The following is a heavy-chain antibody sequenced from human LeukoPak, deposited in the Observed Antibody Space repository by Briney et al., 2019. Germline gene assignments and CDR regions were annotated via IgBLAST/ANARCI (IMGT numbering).Heavy chain of an antibody. Sequence: PGGSLRLSCAASGFTFSSYGMSWVRQAPGKGLEWVSAISGSGGSTSYAQKFQGRVTMTRDMSTSTVYMELSSLRSEDTAVYYCARSLYYYGSKAFDIWGQGTMVTVSS. D-gene: IGHD3-10*01. CDR2: ISGSGGST. J-gene: IGHJ3*02. CDR3: ARSLYYYGSKAFDI. V-gene: IGHV3-23*01. CDR1: GFTFSSYG.